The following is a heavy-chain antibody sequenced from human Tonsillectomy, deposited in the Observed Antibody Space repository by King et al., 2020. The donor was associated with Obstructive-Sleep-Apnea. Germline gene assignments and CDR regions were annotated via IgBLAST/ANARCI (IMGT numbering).Heavy chain of an antibody. CDR2: ISYDGTYK. CDR3: AKDPYGWGNTYYLDH. CDR1: GFVFSDYG. V-gene: IGHV3-30*18. J-gene: IGHJ4*02. D-gene: IGHD3-16*01. Sequence: VQLVESGGGVVQPGRSLRLSCAASGFVFSDYGMHWVRQAPGKGLEWVAVISYDGTYKYFGDSVKGRFTISRDNSKNTVYLQMNSLRAEDTAVYYFAKDPYGWGNTYYLDHGGQGTLVTVSS.